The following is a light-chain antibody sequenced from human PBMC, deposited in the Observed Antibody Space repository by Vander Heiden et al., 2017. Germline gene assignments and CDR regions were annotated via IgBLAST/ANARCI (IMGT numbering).Light chain of an antibody. CDR1: QSVSSY. Sequence: EIVFTQSPATLSLSPGERATLSCRASQSVSSYLAWYQQKPGQAPRLLIYDASNRATGIQARFSGSGYGTDFTLTISSLEPEDFAVYYCQQRSNGPPEITFGQGTRLEIK. J-gene: IGKJ5*01. V-gene: IGKV3-11*01. CDR3: QQRSNGPPEIT. CDR2: DAS.